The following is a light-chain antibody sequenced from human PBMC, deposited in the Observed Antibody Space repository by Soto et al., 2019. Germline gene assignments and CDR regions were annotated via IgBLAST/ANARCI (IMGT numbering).Light chain of an antibody. V-gene: IGLV1-40*01. CDR2: GNS. CDR3: QSYDSSLSGWV. J-gene: IGLJ3*02. Sequence: QAVVTQPPSVSGAPGQRVTISCTGSSSNIGEGYDAHWYQQLPGTAPKLLIYGNSNRPSGVPDRFSGFKSGTSASLAITGLQAEDEAYYYCQSYDSSLSGWVFGGGTKVTVL. CDR1: SSNIGEGYD.